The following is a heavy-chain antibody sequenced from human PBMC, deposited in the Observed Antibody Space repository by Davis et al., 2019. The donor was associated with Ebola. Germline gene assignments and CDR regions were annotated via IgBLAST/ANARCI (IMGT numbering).Heavy chain of an antibody. CDR1: GFTSSSYA. J-gene: IGHJ5*02. Sequence: GESLKISCAASGFTSSSYAMNWVRQAPGKGLEWVSTISGSGGSTYYADSVRGRFTISRDNSKNTLYLQMNSLRAEDTAVYYCARVELRNWFDPWGQGTLVTVSS. CDR3: ARVELRNWFDP. V-gene: IGHV3-23*01. D-gene: IGHD1-26*01. CDR2: ISGSGGST.